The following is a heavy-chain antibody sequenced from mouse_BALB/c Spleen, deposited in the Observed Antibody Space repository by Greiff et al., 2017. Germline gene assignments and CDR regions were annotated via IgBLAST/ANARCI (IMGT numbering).Heavy chain of an antibody. Sequence: EVMLVESGGDLVKPGGSLKLSCAASGFTFSSYGMSWVRQTPDKRLEWVATISSGGSYTYYPDSVKGRFTISRDNAKNTLYLQMSSLKSEDTAMYYCARQGTTEYYFDYWGQGTTLTVSS. V-gene: IGHV5-6*01. CDR3: ARQGTTEYYFDY. CDR2: ISSGGSYT. J-gene: IGHJ2*01. D-gene: IGHD1-1*01. CDR1: GFTFSSYG.